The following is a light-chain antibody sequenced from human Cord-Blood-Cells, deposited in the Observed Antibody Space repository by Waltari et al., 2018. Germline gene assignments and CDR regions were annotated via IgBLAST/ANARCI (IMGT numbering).Light chain of an antibody. CDR3: QQYYSTPYT. CDR2: WAS. CDR1: QSVLYNTNNKNY. J-gene: IGKJ2*01. Sequence: DIVMTQSPDSLAVSLGERATHNCQSSQSVLYNTNNKNYLAWYQQKPGQPPKLLIYWASTRESGVPDRFSGSGSGTDFTLTISSLQAEDVAVYYCQQYYSTPYTFGQGTKLEIK. V-gene: IGKV4-1*01.